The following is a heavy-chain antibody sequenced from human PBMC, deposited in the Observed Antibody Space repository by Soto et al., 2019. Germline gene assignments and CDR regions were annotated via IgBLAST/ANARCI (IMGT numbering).Heavy chain of an antibody. V-gene: IGHV1-18*01. CDR1: GYTFTSYG. CDR2: ISAYNGNT. CDR3: ARDVSGWYGTPFGY. Sequence: ASVKVSCKASGYTFTSYGISWVRQAPGQGLEWMGWISAYNGNTNYAQKFQGRVTMTRDTSTSTVYMELSSLRSEDTAVYYCARDVSGWYGTPFGYWGQGTLVT. D-gene: IGHD6-19*01. J-gene: IGHJ1*01.